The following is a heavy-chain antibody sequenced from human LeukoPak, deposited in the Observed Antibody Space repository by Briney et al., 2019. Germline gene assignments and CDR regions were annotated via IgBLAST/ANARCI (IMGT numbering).Heavy chain of an antibody. J-gene: IGHJ5*02. CDR2: ISAYNGNT. V-gene: IGHV1-18*01. D-gene: IGHD6-19*01. CDR3: ARWGRQWLPNNWFDP. CDR1: GYTFTSYG. Sequence: ASVKVSCKASGYTFTSYGISWVRQAPGQGLEWMGWISAYNGNTNYAQKLQGRVTMTTDTSTSTAYMELRSLRSDDTAVYYCARWGRQWLPNNWFDPWGQGTLVTVSS.